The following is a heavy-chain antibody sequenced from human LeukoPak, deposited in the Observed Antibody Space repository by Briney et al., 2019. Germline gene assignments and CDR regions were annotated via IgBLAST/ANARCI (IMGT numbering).Heavy chain of an antibody. Sequence: ASVKVSCKASGYTFTSYDINWVRQATGQGLEWMGWMNPNSGNTGYAQKFQGRVTMTRNTSISTAYMELSSLRSEDTAVYYCARARIRWSGGSRYSNRFDYWGQGTLVTVSS. CDR3: ARARIRWSGGSRYSNRFDY. CDR2: MNPNSGNT. V-gene: IGHV1-8*01. J-gene: IGHJ4*02. CDR1: GYTFTSYD. D-gene: IGHD2-15*01.